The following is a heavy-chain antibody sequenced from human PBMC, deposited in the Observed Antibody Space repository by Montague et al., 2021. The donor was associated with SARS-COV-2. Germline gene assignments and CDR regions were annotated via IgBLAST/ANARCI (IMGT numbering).Heavy chain of an antibody. V-gene: IGHV4-39*01. CDR3: ARHARRFVSGKHNWFDP. Sequence: SETLSLTCTVSGGSISSSSYYWGWIRQPPGKGLEWIGIIYYSGSTNYNPSLQSRVTISVDTSKNQFSLKLSSVTAADTAVYYCARHARRFVSGKHNWFDPWGQGTLVTVSS. D-gene: IGHD6-19*01. CDR1: GGSISSSSYY. J-gene: IGHJ5*02. CDR2: IYYSGST.